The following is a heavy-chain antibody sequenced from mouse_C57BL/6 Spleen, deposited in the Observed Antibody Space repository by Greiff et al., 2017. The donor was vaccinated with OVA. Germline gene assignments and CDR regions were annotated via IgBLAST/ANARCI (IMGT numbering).Heavy chain of an antibody. V-gene: IGHV1-52*01. D-gene: IGHD2-3*01. J-gene: IGHJ4*01. CDR2: IDPSDSET. CDR1: GYTFTSYW. Sequence: QVQLQQPGAELVRPGSSVKLSCKASGYTFTSYWMHWVKQRPIQGLEWIGNIDPSDSETHYNQKFKDKATLTVDKSSSTAYMQLSSLTSEDSAVYYCARDGYYEGYAMDDWGQGTSVTVSS. CDR3: ARDGYYEGYAMDD.